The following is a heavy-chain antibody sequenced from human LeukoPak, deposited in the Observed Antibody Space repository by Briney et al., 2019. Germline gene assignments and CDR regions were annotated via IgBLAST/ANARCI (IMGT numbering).Heavy chain of an antibody. J-gene: IGHJ4*02. V-gene: IGHV1-46*01. D-gene: IGHD4-17*01. Sequence: GASVKVSCKASGYTFTNYYMHWVRQAPGQGLEWMGIINPSGGYTNYAQKFQGRVTMTRDTSTSTVYMELSSLRSEDTAVYYCARMTTATTEGVYYFDYWGQGTLVTVSS. CDR1: GYTFTNYY. CDR3: ARMTTATTEGVYYFDY. CDR2: INPSGGYT.